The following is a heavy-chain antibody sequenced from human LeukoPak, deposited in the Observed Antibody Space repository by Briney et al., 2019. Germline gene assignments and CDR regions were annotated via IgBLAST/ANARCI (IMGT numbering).Heavy chain of an antibody. D-gene: IGHD4-17*01. CDR3: TKPTSYGDYYYFDY. V-gene: IGHV3-53*01. Sequence: GGSLRLSCAASGFTVSSNYMSWVRQAPGKGLEWVSVIYSGGSTYYADSVKGRFTISRDNSKNTLYLQMNSLRAEDTAMYYCTKPTSYGDYYYFDYWGQGTLVTVSS. CDR2: IYSGGST. J-gene: IGHJ4*02. CDR1: GFTVSSNY.